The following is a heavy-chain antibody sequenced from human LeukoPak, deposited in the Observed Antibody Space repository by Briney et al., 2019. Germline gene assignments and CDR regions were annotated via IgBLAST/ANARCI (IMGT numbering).Heavy chain of an antibody. V-gene: IGHV1-2*02. D-gene: IGHD5-12*01. Sequence: ASVKVSCKASGYTFTGYYMNWVRQAPGQGLEWMGWINPNTGGTNYVQKFQGRVTMTRDTSINTAYMELSRLRSDDTAVYYCARGGAGSGYGFDYWGQGTLVTASS. CDR3: ARGGAGSGYGFDY. CDR2: INPNTGGT. CDR1: GYTFTGYY. J-gene: IGHJ4*02.